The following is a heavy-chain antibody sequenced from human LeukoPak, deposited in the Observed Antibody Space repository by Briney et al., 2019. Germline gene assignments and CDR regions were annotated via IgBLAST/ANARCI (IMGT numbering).Heavy chain of an antibody. V-gene: IGHV3-30*18. CDR2: ISYDGSNK. Sequence: PGGSLRLSCAASGFTFSSYGMHWVRQAPGKGLEWVAVISYDGSNKYYADSVKGRFTISRDNSKNTLYLQMNSLRAEDTAVYYCAKDQYYYDSSGYYWGGIFDYWGQGTQVTVSS. CDR1: GFTFSSYG. CDR3: AKDQYYYDSSGYYWGGIFDY. J-gene: IGHJ4*02. D-gene: IGHD3-22*01.